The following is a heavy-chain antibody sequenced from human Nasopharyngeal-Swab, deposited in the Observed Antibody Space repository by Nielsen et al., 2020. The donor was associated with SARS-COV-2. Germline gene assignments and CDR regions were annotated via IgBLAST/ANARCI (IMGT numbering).Heavy chain of an antibody. CDR2: INHSGST. Sequence: VRQMPGKGLDWIGEINHSGSTKYNPSLKSRVNISVDTSKNQFSLKVSSMTATDTAVYYCARGGYYCSSTSCYYYSGYYYGMDVWGQGTTVTVSS. CDR3: ARGGYYCSSTSCYYYSGYYYGMDV. D-gene: IGHD2-2*01. J-gene: IGHJ6*02. V-gene: IGHV4-34*01.